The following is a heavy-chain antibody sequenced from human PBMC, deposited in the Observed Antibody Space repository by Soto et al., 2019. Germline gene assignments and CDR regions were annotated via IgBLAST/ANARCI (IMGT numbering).Heavy chain of an antibody. CDR3: ARDQDYVWGSYRYNGWFDP. Sequence: QVQLVQSGAEVQKPGSSVKVSCKASGGTFSSYAISWVRQAPGQGLEWMGGIIPIFGTANYAQKFQGRVTITADESTSTAYMELSSLRSEDTAVYYCARDQDYVWGSYRYNGWFDPWGQGTLVTVSS. D-gene: IGHD3-16*02. J-gene: IGHJ5*02. CDR2: IIPIFGTA. CDR1: GGTFSSYA. V-gene: IGHV1-69*01.